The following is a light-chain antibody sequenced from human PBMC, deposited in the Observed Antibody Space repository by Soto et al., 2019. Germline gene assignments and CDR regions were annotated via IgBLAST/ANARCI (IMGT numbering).Light chain of an antibody. CDR2: AAS. Sequence: DIQMTQSPSSLSASVGESVTFTCRASQSISYSLNWFQQKPGKAPKVLIYAASSLLSGVPSRFSGSGSGTEFTLTINSLQREDFATYYCQESISNLGTFGPGTTVDIK. CDR3: QESISNLGT. CDR1: QSISYS. J-gene: IGKJ3*01. V-gene: IGKV1-39*01.